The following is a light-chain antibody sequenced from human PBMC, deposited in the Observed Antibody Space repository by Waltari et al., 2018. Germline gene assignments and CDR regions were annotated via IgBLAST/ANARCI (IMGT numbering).Light chain of an antibody. Sequence: QSALTQPASVTGSPGQSITISCTGTITNDKDFSYVSWFQQHSGRVPTLLIYNVRNRPSGTSDRFSGSKSDSTASLTISGLQSEDEADYYCFSYTSRSTVVFGGGTKLTVL. CDR2: NVR. J-gene: IGLJ2*01. V-gene: IGLV2-14*03. CDR1: ITNDKDFSY. CDR3: FSYTSRSTVV.